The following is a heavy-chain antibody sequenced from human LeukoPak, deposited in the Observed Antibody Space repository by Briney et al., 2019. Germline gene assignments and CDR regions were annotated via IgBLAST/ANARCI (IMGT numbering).Heavy chain of an antibody. CDR1: GYTFTSYD. D-gene: IGHD2-2*01. CDR2: MNPNSGNT. Sequence: ASVKVSCKASGYTFTSYDINWVRQATGQGLEWMGWMNPNSGNTGYAQKFQGRVTITRNTSISTAYMELSSLRSEDTAVYYCARGNFCSSTSCYSDYMDVWGKGTTVTVSS. CDR3: ARGNFCSSTSCYSDYMDV. J-gene: IGHJ6*03. V-gene: IGHV1-8*03.